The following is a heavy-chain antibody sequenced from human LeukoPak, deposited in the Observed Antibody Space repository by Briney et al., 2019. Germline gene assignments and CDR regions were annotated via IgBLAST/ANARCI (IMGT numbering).Heavy chain of an antibody. D-gene: IGHD3-22*01. Sequence: GESLKISCKGSGYSFTSYWIGWVRQMPGXGLEWMGIIYPGDSDTRYSPSFQGQVTISADKSISTAYLQWSSLKASDTAMYYCARRAFSDYYDSSGYWTHWFDPWGQGTLVTVSS. CDR3: ARRAFSDYYDSSGYWTHWFDP. J-gene: IGHJ5*02. CDR2: IYPGDSDT. V-gene: IGHV5-51*01. CDR1: GYSFTSYW.